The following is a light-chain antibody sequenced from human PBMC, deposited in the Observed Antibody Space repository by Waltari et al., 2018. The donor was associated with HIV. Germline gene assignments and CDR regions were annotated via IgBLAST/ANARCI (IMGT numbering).Light chain of an antibody. CDR1: HSFFYSSSNKNH. CDR2: WAS. V-gene: IGKV4-1*01. CDR3: QQYYTTPIT. Sequence: LVLSQSPASLSLSRGVRAPITYKSSHSFFYSSSNKNHLAWYQQKPGQSPTLLIYWASTRESGVPDRFSGSGSGTDFTLTISSLQAEDVAVYYCQQYYTTPITFGPGTKVDV. J-gene: IGKJ3*01.